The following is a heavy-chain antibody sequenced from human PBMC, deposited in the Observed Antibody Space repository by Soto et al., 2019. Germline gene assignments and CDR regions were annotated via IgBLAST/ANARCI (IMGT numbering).Heavy chain of an antibody. V-gene: IGHV1-69*13. CDR1: GGTFSSYA. J-gene: IGHJ6*02. Sequence: ASVKVSCKASGGTFSSYAISWVRQAPGQGLEWMGGIIPIFGTANYAQKFQGRVTITADESTSTAYMELSSLRSEDTAVYYCARGVCSSTSCYVDYYYGMDAWGQGTTVTVSS. CDR2: IIPIFGTA. CDR3: ARGVCSSTSCYVDYYYGMDA. D-gene: IGHD2-2*01.